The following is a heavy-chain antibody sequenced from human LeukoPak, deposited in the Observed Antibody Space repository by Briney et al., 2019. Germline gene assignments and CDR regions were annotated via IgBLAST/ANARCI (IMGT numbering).Heavy chain of an antibody. CDR2: INHSGST. CDR3: AREDTGGSGSFTFDY. V-gene: IGHV4-34*01. Sequence: SETLSLTCAVYGGSFSGYYWSWIRQPPGKWLEWIGEINHSGSTNYNPSLKSRVTISVDTSKNQFSLKLSSVTTADTAVYYCAREDTGGSGSFTFDYWGQGTLVTVSS. CDR1: GGSFSGYY. J-gene: IGHJ4*02. D-gene: IGHD3-10*01.